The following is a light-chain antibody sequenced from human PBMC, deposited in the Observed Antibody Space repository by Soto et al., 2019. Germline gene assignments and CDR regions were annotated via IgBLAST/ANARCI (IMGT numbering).Light chain of an antibody. CDR1: KLGHKY. CDR2: HDS. CDR3: QTCASSIVV. J-gene: IGLJ2*01. V-gene: IGLV3-1*01. Sequence: SYELTQPPSVSVSPGQTASITCSGDKLGHKYVSWYQQKPGQSPILVIYHDSKRPSGIPERVSGSNSGSTATLTISETQSIDEADYYCQTCASSIVVFGGGTTLTVL.